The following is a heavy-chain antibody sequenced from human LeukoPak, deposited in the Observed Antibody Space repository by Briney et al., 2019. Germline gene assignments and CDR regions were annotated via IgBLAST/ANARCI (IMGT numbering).Heavy chain of an antibody. D-gene: IGHD1-26*01. CDR1: GFTLSSFG. CDR3: ARLGDGDAFDI. J-gene: IGHJ3*02. CDR2: ISSSAT. Sequence: GGSLRLSCAAPGFTLSSFGVNWVRQAPGKGLGWVSSISSSATDSVRGRFTISRDNAKNSLYLQMNSLRAEDTAVYYCARLGDGDAFDIWGQGTLVTVSS. V-gene: IGHV3-21*01.